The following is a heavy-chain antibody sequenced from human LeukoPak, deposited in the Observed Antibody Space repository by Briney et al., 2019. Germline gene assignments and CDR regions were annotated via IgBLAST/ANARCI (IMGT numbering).Heavy chain of an antibody. CDR2: INPNSGGT. D-gene: IGHD4-11*01. V-gene: IGHV1-2*06. Sequence: ASVKVSCKASGYTFTGYYLHWVRQAPGHGLEWMGRINPNSGGTNFAQKFQGRVTMTRDTSISTAYMELSSLRSDDTAVYYCARSRRLQSDYWGQGTLVTVSS. CDR1: GYTFTGYY. CDR3: ARSRRLQSDY. J-gene: IGHJ4*02.